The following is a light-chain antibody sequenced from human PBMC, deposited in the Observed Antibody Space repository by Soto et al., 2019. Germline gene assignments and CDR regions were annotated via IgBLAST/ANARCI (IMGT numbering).Light chain of an antibody. Sequence: QSALTQPRSVSGSPGQSVTISCTGSSSDVGGSNHVSWYQHHPGKAPKFIIYDVTKRPSGVPDRFSGSKSGNTASLTISGLQAEDEADYYCCSYAGTYTFVFGSGTKVNVL. V-gene: IGLV2-11*01. J-gene: IGLJ1*01. CDR2: DVT. CDR1: SSDVGGSNH. CDR3: CSYAGTYTFV.